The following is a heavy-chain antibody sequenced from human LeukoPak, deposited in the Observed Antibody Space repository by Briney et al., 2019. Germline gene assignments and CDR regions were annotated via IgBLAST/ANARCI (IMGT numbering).Heavy chain of an antibody. D-gene: IGHD1-26*01. CDR2: ISGSGNTT. CDR1: GFTFSSYA. V-gene: IGHV3-23*01. CDR3: ARVTGGHSGSYFP. Sequence: PGGSLRLSCAASGFTFSSYAMSWVRQAPGKGLEWVSAISGSGNTTYYVDSVKGRFTISRDNSKNTLYLQLNSLRAEDTAVYYCARVTGGHSGSYFPSGQGTLVTVSS. J-gene: IGHJ5*02.